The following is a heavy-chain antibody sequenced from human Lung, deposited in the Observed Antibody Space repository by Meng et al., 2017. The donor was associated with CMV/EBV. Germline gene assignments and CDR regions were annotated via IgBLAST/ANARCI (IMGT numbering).Heavy chain of an antibody. Sequence: ASXXVSCKASGYTFRGYYLHCVRQAPGKGLEWMGWINPNSGDTNDPQKFQGRVTMTMDTSISTAHMELSRRRSDDTAMYYCSRGPIIMIEVAPYGMDVWGQGTTVTVSS. D-gene: IGHD3-22*01. CDR3: SRGPIIMIEVAPYGMDV. CDR1: GYTFRGYY. CDR2: INPNSGDT. J-gene: IGHJ6*02. V-gene: IGHV1-2*02.